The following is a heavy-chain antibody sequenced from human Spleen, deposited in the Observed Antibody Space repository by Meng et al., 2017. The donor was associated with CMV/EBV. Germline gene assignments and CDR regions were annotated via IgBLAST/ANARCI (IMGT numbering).Heavy chain of an antibody. J-gene: IGHJ6*02. CDR3: TRDLIEKMVRATIYNYGMDV. Sequence: GGSLRLSCTGSGFTFGDYAMSWVRQAPGKGLEWLGFIRSEGYGGTTEYAASVKGRFIISRDDSKNIAYLQMNSLKTEDTAVYYCTRDLIEKMVRATIYNYGMDVWGQGTTVTVSS. D-gene: IGHD4-23*01. CDR2: IRSEGYGGTT. CDR1: GFTFGDYA. V-gene: IGHV3-49*04.